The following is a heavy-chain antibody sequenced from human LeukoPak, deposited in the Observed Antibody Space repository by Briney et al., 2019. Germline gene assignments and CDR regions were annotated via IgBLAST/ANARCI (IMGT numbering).Heavy chain of an antibody. J-gene: IGHJ5*02. V-gene: IGHV1-8*01. Sequence: ASVKVSCKASGYTFTSYDINWVRQATGQGLEWMGWMNPNSGNTGYAQKFQGRVTMTRNTSISTTYMELSSLRSEDTAGYYCARRKRSSWNWCDPWGQGTLVTVSS. CDR1: GYTFTSYD. CDR2: MNPNSGNT. D-gene: IGHD6-13*01. CDR3: ARRKRSSWNWCDP.